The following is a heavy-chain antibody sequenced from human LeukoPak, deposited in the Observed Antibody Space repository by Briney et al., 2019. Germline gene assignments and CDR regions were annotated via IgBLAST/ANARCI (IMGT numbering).Heavy chain of an antibody. D-gene: IGHD1-7*01. CDR1: GFSFSRSL. V-gene: IGHV3-74*01. J-gene: IGHJ4*02. CDR3: VRGLSGTEHF. Sequence: GSLRLSCAASGFSFSRSLMHWVRPAPRKGLVWVSRINEEGRMTNYVDSVKGRFTISRDNAKNTLYLQMNSLRVEDTAVYYCVRGLSGTEHFWGQGTLVTVSP. CDR2: INEEGRMT.